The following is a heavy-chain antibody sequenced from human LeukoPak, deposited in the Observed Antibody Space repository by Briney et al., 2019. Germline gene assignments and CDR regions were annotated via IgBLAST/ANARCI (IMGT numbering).Heavy chain of an antibody. CDR2: MSRSGGST. CDR3: AKERNDYYYDSSGYYLF. V-gene: IGHV3-23*01. D-gene: IGHD3-22*01. CDR1: GFTFSSYA. Sequence: GGSLRLSCAASGFTFSSYAMSWVRQAPGKGLEWVSGMSRSGGSTYYADSVKGRFTISRDNSKNTLYLQMNSLRAEDTAVYYCAKERNDYYYDSSGYYLFWGQGTLVTVSS. J-gene: IGHJ4*02.